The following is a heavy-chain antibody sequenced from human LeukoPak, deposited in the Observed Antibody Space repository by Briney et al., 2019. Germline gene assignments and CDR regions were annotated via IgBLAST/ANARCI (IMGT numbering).Heavy chain of an antibody. CDR2: ISSSSSYI. D-gene: IGHD3-10*01. V-gene: IGHV3-21*01. CDR1: GFTFSSYS. J-gene: IGHJ5*02. CDR3: ARDDESGGDGVNWFDP. Sequence: PGGSLRLSCAASGFTFSSYSMTWVRQAPGKGLEWVSSISSSSSYIYYADSVKGGFTISRDNAKNSLYLQMNSLRAEDTAVYYCARDDESGGDGVNWFDPWGQGTLVTVSS.